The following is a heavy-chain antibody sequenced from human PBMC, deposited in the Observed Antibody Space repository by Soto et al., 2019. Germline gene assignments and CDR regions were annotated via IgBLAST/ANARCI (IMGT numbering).Heavy chain of an antibody. CDR3: ARGPLIRIAVAGTRNWFDP. J-gene: IGHJ5*02. Sequence: ASVKVSCKASGYTFTSYASHWVRQAPGQRLEWMGWINAGNGNTKYSQKFQGRVTITRDTSASTAYMELSSLRSEDTAVYYCARGPLIRIAVAGTRNWFDPWGQGTLVTVSS. CDR2: INAGNGNT. CDR1: GYTFTSYA. V-gene: IGHV1-3*01. D-gene: IGHD6-19*01.